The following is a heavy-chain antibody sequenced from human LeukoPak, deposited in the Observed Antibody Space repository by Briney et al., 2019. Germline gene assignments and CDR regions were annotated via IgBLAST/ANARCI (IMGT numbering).Heavy chain of an antibody. V-gene: IGHV1-2*02. J-gene: IGHJ4*02. D-gene: IGHD3-22*01. CDR1: GYTFTAYY. CDR3: ARREKIIEYYYDSSGYHFDY. CDR2: INPNTGGT. Sequence: ASVKLSCKASGYTFTAYYIHWVRQAPGKGLEWMGWINPNTGGTNYAEKFQGRFTITRDTSISTAYMELSRLRSDDTAVYFCARREKIIEYYYDSSGYHFDYWGQGTLVTVSS.